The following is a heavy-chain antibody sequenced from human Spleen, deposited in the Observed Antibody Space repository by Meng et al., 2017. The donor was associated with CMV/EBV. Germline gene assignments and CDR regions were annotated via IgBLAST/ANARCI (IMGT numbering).Heavy chain of an antibody. D-gene: IGHD2-2*01. CDR2: IYPGDSDT. Sequence: GGSLRLSCKTSGYRFTNYWIAWVRQMPGKGLEWMGIIYPGDSDTRYGPSFRGQITISADKSITTAYLQWSSLKASDTAIYYCARQLDTRTWDNWFDPWGQGTLVTVSS. CDR1: GYRFTNYW. CDR3: ARQLDTRTWDNWFDP. V-gene: IGHV5-51*01. J-gene: IGHJ5*02.